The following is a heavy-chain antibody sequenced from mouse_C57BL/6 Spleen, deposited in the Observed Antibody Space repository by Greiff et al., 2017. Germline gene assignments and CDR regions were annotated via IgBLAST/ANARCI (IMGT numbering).Heavy chain of an antibody. D-gene: IGHD1-1*01. CDR3: AGRNAVVAKAMGY. J-gene: IGHJ4*01. CDR2: ISSGSSTI. V-gene: IGHV5-17*01. CDR1: GFTFSDYG. Sequence: EVQLLQSGGGLVKPGASLKLSCAASGFTFSDYGMHWVRQAPEKGLEWVGYISSGSSTIYYADTVKGRSTISRDNAKNTLFLHMTSLRSEDTAMYYCAGRNAVVAKAMGYWGQGTTVTVSS.